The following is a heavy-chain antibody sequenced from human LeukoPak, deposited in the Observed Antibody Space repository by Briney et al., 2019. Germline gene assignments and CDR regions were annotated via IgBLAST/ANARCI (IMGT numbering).Heavy chain of an antibody. J-gene: IGHJ4*02. Sequence: ASVTVSCTASGYIFTSHYIQWARQVPGQGLEWMGLIHPIGGSTTYAQRFQGRVTMTRDTATSTVYMELRSLRSEDTAIYYCARCDFNSGSYYFDYWGQGSMVTVSS. CDR2: IHPIGGST. V-gene: IGHV1-46*01. CDR3: ARCDFNSGSYYFDY. CDR1: GYIFTSHY. D-gene: IGHD3-10*01.